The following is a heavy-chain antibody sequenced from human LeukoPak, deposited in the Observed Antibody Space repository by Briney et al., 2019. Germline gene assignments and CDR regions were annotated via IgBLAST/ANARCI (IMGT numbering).Heavy chain of an antibody. CDR2: ISGSGGST. Sequence: GGSLRLSCAASGFTFSSYAMSWVRQAPGKGLEWVSAISGSGGSTYYADSVKGRFTISRDNSKNTLYLQMNSLRAEDTAVYYCAKAPGVYYYGSVYYFDYWGQGTLVTVSS. CDR1: GFTFSSYA. V-gene: IGHV3-23*01. CDR3: AKAPGVYYYGSVYYFDY. D-gene: IGHD3-10*01. J-gene: IGHJ4*02.